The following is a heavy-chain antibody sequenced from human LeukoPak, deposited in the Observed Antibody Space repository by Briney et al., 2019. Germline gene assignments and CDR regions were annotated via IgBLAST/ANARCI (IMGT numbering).Heavy chain of an antibody. CDR3: ARDQTYYDSLTGYHYGQFDY. CDR1: GFTLSSHW. CDR2: VTTDGTST. Sequence: GRTLRLSCAASGFTLSSHWMHWVRQAPGRGLVWVSRVTTDGTSTDYADSVKGRFTISRDNSKNTLYLQMNSLRAEDTAVYYCARDQTYYDSLTGYHYGQFDYWGQGTLVTVSS. D-gene: IGHD3-9*01. V-gene: IGHV3-74*01. J-gene: IGHJ4*02.